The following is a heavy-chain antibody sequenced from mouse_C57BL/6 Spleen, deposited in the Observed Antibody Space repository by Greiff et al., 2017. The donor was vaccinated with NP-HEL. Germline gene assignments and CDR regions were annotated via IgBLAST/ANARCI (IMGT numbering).Heavy chain of an antibody. CDR1: GYTFTSYW. D-gene: IGHD1-1*01. CDR3: ARCPTVVALDY. Sequence: VQLQQPGAELVKPGASVKLSCKASGYTFTSYWMHWVKQRPGQGLEWIGMIHPNSGSTNYNEKFKSKATLTVDKSSSTAYMQLSSLTSEDSAVYYCARCPTVVALDYWGQGTTLTVSS. J-gene: IGHJ2*01. CDR2: IHPNSGST. V-gene: IGHV1-64*01.